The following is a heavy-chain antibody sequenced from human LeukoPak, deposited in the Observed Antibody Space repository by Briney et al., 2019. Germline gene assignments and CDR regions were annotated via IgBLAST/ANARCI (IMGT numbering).Heavy chain of an antibody. J-gene: IGHJ4*02. Sequence: GESLKISCKGSGYSFTSYWIGWVRQRPGKGLEWMGIIYPGDSDTRYSPSFQGQVTISADKSISTAYLQWSSLKASDTAMYYCARLYGSGSYYPYYFDYWGQGTLVTVSS. CDR2: IYPGDSDT. CDR3: ARLYGSGSYYPYYFDY. D-gene: IGHD3-10*01. V-gene: IGHV5-51*01. CDR1: GYSFTSYW.